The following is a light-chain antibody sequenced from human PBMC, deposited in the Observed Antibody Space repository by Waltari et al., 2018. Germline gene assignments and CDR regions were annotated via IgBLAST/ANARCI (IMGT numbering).Light chain of an antibody. CDR1: NIGSKS. J-gene: IGLJ2*01. CDR2: YDS. Sequence: SYVLTQPPSVSVAPGKTARITCGGNNIGSKSVHWYQQKPGQAPVLVIYYDSDWPSGIPDRFSGSNSGNTATLAISRVEAGDEADYYCQVWNSSSDRFGVGTKLTVL. CDR3: QVWNSSSDR. V-gene: IGLV3-21*04.